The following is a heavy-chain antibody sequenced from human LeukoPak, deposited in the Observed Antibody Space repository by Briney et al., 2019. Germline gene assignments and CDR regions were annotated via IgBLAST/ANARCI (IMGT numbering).Heavy chain of an antibody. V-gene: IGHV4-39*01. J-gene: IGHJ4*02. CDR2: ISYSGTT. CDR3: ARQRGSTLADY. CDR1: GDSISSTIDS. Sequence: SETLSLTCTVSGDSISSTIDSWGWIRQPPGKGLEWIGNISYSGTTYTNPSLRSRVTISVDTSKNHFSLNLSSATAADTAVYYCARQRGSTLADYWGQGIMVTVSS. D-gene: IGHD1-7*01.